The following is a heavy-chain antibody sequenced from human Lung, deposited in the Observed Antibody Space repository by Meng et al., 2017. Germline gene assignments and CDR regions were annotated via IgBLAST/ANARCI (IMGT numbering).Heavy chain of an antibody. Sequence: HVQVVQSAAEVRNPGASVKVSCKTSGYTFIRHGITWVRQAPGQGLEWMGWISVHNGNTNYAEKFQGRVTMTTDTSTNTAYMELRSLTSDDTAVYYCARDLKPEGIATEYLDYWGQGTLVTVSS. CDR3: ARDLKPEGIATEYLDY. V-gene: IGHV1-18*01. CDR1: GYTFIRHG. CDR2: ISVHNGNT. J-gene: IGHJ4*02. D-gene: IGHD6-13*01.